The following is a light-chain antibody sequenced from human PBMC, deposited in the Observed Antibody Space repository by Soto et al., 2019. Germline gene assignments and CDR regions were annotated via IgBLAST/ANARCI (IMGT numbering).Light chain of an antibody. CDR1: QSVNNN. V-gene: IGKV3-15*01. CDR3: EKYNNWPPDT. Sequence: EIILTQSPASLSVSPGERATLSCRASQSVNNNLAWYQQKRGQAPRLLIYGASTRATGIPGRFRGSGSGTEFTLTITSLQSEDFAVYFCEKYNNWPPDTLGQGTKLEIK. J-gene: IGKJ2*01. CDR2: GAS.